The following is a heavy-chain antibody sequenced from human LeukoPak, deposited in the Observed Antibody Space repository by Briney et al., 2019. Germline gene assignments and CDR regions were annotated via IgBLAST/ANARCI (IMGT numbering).Heavy chain of an antibody. D-gene: IGHD3-16*02. CDR1: GFAFSNYY. CDR2: INGAGSDT. J-gene: IGHJ3*02. V-gene: IGHV3-74*01. CDR3: AKDMSLSPNDAFDI. Sequence: GGSLRLSCAASGFAFSNYYMHWVRQAPGKGLVWVSRINGAGSDTIYADSVKGRFTISRDNAKNTVYLQMNSLRAEDTALYYCAKDMSLSPNDAFDIWGQGTMVTVSS.